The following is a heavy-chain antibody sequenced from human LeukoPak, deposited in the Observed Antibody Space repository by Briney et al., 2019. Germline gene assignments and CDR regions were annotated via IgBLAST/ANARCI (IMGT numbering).Heavy chain of an antibody. Sequence: GGSRRLSCAASGFTFDDYGMSWVRQAPGKGLEWVSGINWNGGSTGYADSVKGRFTISRDNAKNSLYLQMNSLRAEDTALYYCARVIVVVPAAKPNYVDYWGQGTLVTVSS. CDR1: GFTFDDYG. CDR2: INWNGGST. V-gene: IGHV3-20*04. J-gene: IGHJ4*02. D-gene: IGHD2-2*02. CDR3: ARVIVVVPAAKPNYVDY.